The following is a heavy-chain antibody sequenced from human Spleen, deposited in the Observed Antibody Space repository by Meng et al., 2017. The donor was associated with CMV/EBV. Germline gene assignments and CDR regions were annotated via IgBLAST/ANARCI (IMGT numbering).Heavy chain of an antibody. J-gene: IGHJ4*02. CDR3: AKYSAVGESLYYFDY. CDR1: GFTFSSYG. D-gene: IGHD2-21*01. CDR2: IGATAGCT. V-gene: IGHV3-23*01. Sequence: GESLKISCAASGFTFSSYGMNWVRQAPGKGLEWVSSIGATAGCTYYADSVKGRFTISRDNAKNTLYLQMNSLRAEDTAVYYCAKYSAVGESLYYFDYWGQGTLVTVSS.